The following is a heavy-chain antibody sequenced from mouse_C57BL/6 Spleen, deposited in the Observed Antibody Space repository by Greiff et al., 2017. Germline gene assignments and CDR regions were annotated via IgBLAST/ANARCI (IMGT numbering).Heavy chain of an antibody. CDR3: AIYYDDRFAY. Sequence: QVQLQQSGAELARPGASVKLSCQASGYTFPSYGIRWVKKRTGQGLEWIGEIYPRSGNTYYNEKFKGKATLTADKSSSTAYMELRSLTSEDSAVYFCAIYYDDRFAYWGQGTLVTVSA. J-gene: IGHJ3*01. CDR2: IYPRSGNT. CDR1: GYTFPSYG. D-gene: IGHD2-13*01. V-gene: IGHV1-81*01.